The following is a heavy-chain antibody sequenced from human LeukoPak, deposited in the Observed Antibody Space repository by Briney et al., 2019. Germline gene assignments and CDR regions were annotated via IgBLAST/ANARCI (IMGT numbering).Heavy chain of an antibody. D-gene: IGHD3-3*02. J-gene: IGHJ4*02. CDR2: ISHSGST. V-gene: IGHV4-34*01. CDR1: GGSFSGYY. CDR3: ARGHISSGTYLLFDY. Sequence: SETLSLTCAVHGGSFSGYYWRWIRPPPGKGLEWIGEISHSGSTNYDPSLKSRVTISLDTSKNQFPLKLSSVAAADTAVYYCARGHISSGTYLLFDYWGQGTLLTVSS.